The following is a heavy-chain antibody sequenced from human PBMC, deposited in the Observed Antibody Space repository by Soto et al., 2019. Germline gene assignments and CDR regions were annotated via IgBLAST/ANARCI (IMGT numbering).Heavy chain of an antibody. Sequence: EVQLLESGGGLVQPGGSLRLSCAASGFSFSTYAMSWVRQAPGKGLEWISAISSGGSGTYYAASVKGRFTISRDNSKNTLFLQVNSLRADDTAVYYCARGSYGDYDYWGQGTLVTVSS. CDR1: GFSFSTYA. D-gene: IGHD4-17*01. V-gene: IGHV3-23*01. J-gene: IGHJ4*02. CDR3: ARGSYGDYDY. CDR2: ISSGGSGT.